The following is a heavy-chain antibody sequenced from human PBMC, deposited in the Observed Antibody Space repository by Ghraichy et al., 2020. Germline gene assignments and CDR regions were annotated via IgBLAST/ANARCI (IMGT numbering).Heavy chain of an antibody. CDR3: ARENTGTNSSIDY. D-gene: IGHD6-13*01. V-gene: IGHV4-34*01. Sequence: SETLSLTCAVYGGSFSGYYWSWIRQPPGKGLEWIGEINHSGSTNYNPSLKSRVTISVDTSKNQFSLKLSSVTAADTAVYYCARENTGTNSSIDYWGQGTLVTVSS. J-gene: IGHJ4*02. CDR1: GGSFSGYY. CDR2: INHSGST.